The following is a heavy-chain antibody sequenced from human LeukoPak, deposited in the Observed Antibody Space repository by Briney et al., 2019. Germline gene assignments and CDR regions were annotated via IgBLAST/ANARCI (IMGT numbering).Heavy chain of an antibody. CDR3: ARALKGYSYVLD. V-gene: IGHV1-2*02. D-gene: IGHD5-18*01. Sequence: ASVTVSRQPSGYAFTRYYLHWVRQAPGQGLEWVGWINPNSGGTNYAQKFQGRVTMTRDPSISTAYMELSRLRSDDAAVYYGARALKGYSYVLDWGQGTLVTVSS. CDR1: GYAFTRYY. CDR2: INPNSGGT. J-gene: IGHJ4*02.